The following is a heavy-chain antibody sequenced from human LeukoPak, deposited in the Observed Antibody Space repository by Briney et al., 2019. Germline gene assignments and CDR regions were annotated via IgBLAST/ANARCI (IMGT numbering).Heavy chain of an antibody. CDR3: ARSLFRFLEWSYRSYYYYYMDV. Sequence: VASVKVSCKASGCTFSSYAIRWVRQAPGQGLEWVGGIIPILGTENYAHTVQGRVTITADKSTSTAYMELSSLRAEDTAVYFCARSLFRFLEWSYRSYYYYYMDVWGKGTTVTVSS. CDR1: GCTFSSYA. CDR2: IIPILGTE. J-gene: IGHJ6*03. V-gene: IGHV1-69*06. D-gene: IGHD3-3*01.